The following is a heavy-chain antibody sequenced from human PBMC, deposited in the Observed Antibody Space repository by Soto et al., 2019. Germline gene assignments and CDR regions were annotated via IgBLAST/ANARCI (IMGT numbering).Heavy chain of an antibody. CDR2: IIPILGIA. Sequence: QVQLVQSGAEVKKPGSSVKVSYKASGGTFSSYTISWVRQAPGQGLEWMGRIIPILGIANYAQKFQGRVTITADKSTSTAYMELSSLRSEDTAVYYCARAATTFGVVNYWGQGTLVTVSS. CDR1: GGTFSSYT. D-gene: IGHD3-3*01. V-gene: IGHV1-69*02. J-gene: IGHJ4*02. CDR3: ARAATTFGVVNY.